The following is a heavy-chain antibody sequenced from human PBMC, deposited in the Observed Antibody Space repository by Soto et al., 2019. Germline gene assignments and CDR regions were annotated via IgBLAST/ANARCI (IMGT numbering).Heavy chain of an antibody. CDR3: VGLQWGMDV. CDR2: IIPILGIA. D-gene: IGHD5-12*01. J-gene: IGHJ6*02. Sequence: QVQLVQSGAEVKKPGSSVKVSCKASGGTFSSYTISWVRQAPGQGLEWMGRIIPILGIANYTQKFQGRVTITADKSMSTDYMELSSLRSEDTAVYYCVGLQWGMDVWGQGTTVTVSS. V-gene: IGHV1-69*02. CDR1: GGTFSSYT.